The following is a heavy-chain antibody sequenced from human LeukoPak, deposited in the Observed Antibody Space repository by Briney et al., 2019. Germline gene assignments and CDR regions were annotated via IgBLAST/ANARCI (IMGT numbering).Heavy chain of an antibody. CDR2: IYYSGST. Sequence: SETLSLTCTVSGGSISSSSYYWGWIRQSPGKKLEWIGSIYYSGSTYYNPSLKSRVTISVDTSKNQFSLKLTSVTAADTAVYYCARGSRWFDPWGQGTLVTVSS. CDR1: GGSISSSSYY. J-gene: IGHJ5*02. CDR3: ARGSRWFDP. V-gene: IGHV4-39*07.